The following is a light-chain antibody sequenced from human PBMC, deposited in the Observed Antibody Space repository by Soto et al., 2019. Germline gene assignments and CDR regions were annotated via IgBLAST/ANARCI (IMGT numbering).Light chain of an antibody. CDR1: SSDVGGYNY. CDR3: ISYTNSDTYV. J-gene: IGLJ1*01. CDR2: NVI. V-gene: IGLV2-14*03. Sequence: QSVLAQPASVSGSPGQSITISCTGTSSDVGGYNYVSWYQQYPGKAPKLMVFNVINRPSGVSNRFSGSKSGNTASLTISGLQAEDEADYYCISYTNSDTYVFGTATKVTDL.